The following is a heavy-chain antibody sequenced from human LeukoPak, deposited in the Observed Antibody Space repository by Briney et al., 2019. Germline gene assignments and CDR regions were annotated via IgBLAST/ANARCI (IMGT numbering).Heavy chain of an antibody. CDR1: GFTFSSYW. Sequence: GGSLRLSCAASGFTFSSYWMHWVRHAPGKGLVWVSRINSDGSSTSYADSVKGRFTISRDNAKNTLYLQMNSLRAEDTAVYYCARDRATYNWFDPWGQGTLVTVSS. V-gene: IGHV3-74*01. CDR3: ARDRATYNWFDP. CDR2: INSDGSST. D-gene: IGHD5-12*01. J-gene: IGHJ5*02.